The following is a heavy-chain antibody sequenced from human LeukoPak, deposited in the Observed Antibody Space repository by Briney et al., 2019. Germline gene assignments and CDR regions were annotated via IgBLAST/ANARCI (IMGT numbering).Heavy chain of an antibody. V-gene: IGHV3-30*18. CDR2: ISYDGSNK. CDR1: GFTFSSYG. D-gene: IGHD5-18*01. J-gene: IGHJ4*02. Sequence: GGSLRLSCAASGFTFSSYGMHWVRQAPGKGLEWVAVISYDGSNKYYADSVKGRFTISRDNSKNTLYLQMNSLRAEDTAVYYCAKDSNSYEDYWGQGTLVTVSS. CDR3: AKDSNSYEDY.